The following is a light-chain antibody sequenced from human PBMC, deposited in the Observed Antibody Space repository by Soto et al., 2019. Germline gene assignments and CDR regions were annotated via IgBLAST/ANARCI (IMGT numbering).Light chain of an antibody. CDR1: QSISNW. CDR2: KAS. V-gene: IGKV1-5*03. CDR3: QQYDSYSYT. J-gene: IGKJ2*01. Sequence: DIQMTQSPSTVSASVRDRVTITCRASQSISNWLAWYQQKPGEAPKLLIYKASTLDSGVPSRFSGSGSGTEFILTISSLQPDDFATYYCQQYDSYSYTFGQGTKLEIK.